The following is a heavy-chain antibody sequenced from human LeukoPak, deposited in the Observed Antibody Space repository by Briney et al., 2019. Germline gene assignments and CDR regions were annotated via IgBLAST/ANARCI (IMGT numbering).Heavy chain of an antibody. Sequence: GASVKVSCKASGYTFTGYYMHWVRQAPGQGLEWMGWINPNSGGTNYAQKFQGRVTMTRDTSISTAYMELSRLRSDDTAVYYCARSGLGGSGWSPYYYHYGMDVWGQGTTVTVSS. CDR1: GYTFTGYY. D-gene: IGHD6-19*01. CDR3: ARSGLGGSGWSPYYYHYGMDV. J-gene: IGHJ6*02. CDR2: INPNSGGT. V-gene: IGHV1-2*02.